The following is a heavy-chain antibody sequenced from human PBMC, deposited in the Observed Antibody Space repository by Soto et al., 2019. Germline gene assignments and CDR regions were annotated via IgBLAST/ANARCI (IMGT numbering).Heavy chain of an antibody. J-gene: IGHJ6*02. Sequence: QVQLVQSGGEVKKPGASVKLSCTASGYTFTSYGISWVRQAPGQGLEWMGWISAYNGKTNYAQNVQGRVTMSTYTXXRTAYMDLRSLRSDDTAVYYCARGGDVNYYHGMDVWGQGTTVTVSS. CDR2: ISAYNGKT. CDR3: ARGGDVNYYHGMDV. CDR1: GYTFTSYG. D-gene: IGHD5-12*01. V-gene: IGHV1-18*01.